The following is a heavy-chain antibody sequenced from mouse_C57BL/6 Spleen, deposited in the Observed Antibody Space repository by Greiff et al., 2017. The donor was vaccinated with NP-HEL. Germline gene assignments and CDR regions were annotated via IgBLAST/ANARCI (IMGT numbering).Heavy chain of an antibody. Sequence: EVKLQESGAELVKPGASVKLSCTASGFNIKDYYMHWVKQRTEQGLEWIGRLDPEDGETKYAPKFQGKATITADTSSNTAYLQLSSLTSEDTAVYYCASQYGYDDVPFAYWGQGTLVTVSA. CDR3: ASQYGYDDVPFAY. CDR1: GFNIKDYY. V-gene: IGHV14-2*01. J-gene: IGHJ3*01. CDR2: LDPEDGET. D-gene: IGHD2-2*01.